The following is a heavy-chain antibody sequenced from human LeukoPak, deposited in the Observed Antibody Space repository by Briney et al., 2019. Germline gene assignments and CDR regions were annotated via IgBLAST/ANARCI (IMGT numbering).Heavy chain of an antibody. Sequence: GASVKVSCKASGGTFSSSSISWVRQAPGQGLEWMGGIIPIFGTANYAQKFQGRATITADESTSTAYMELSSLRSEDTAVYYCARDWVESIVVVPAAMGSGWFDPWGQGTLVTVSS. V-gene: IGHV1-69*13. D-gene: IGHD2-2*01. CDR2: IIPIFGTA. CDR3: ARDWVESIVVVPAAMGSGWFDP. CDR1: GGTFSSSS. J-gene: IGHJ5*02.